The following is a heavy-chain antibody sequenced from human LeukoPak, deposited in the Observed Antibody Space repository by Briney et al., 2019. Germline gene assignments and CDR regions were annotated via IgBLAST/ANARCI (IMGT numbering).Heavy chain of an antibody. Sequence: GRSLRLSWAPSGFTVSNACITSVRQAPGKWRGWVGRIKSKTDGGTTDYAARVKGRFTISRDDSKNTLYLQMNSLKTEDTAVYYCTTPEEGYFDYWGQGTLVTVSS. V-gene: IGHV3-15*01. CDR1: GFTVSNAC. CDR2: IKSKTDGGTT. CDR3: TTPEEGYFDY. J-gene: IGHJ4*02.